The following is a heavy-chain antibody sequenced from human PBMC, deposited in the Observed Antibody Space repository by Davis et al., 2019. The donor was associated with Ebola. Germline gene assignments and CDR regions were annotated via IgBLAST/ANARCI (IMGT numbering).Heavy chain of an antibody. D-gene: IGHD3-22*01. CDR3: ARDRDASGYCFDY. V-gene: IGHV4-38-2*02. CDR1: GGSINNYF. J-gene: IGHJ4*02. CDR2: SYHTGNT. Sequence: SETLSLTCTVSGGSINNYFWSWIRQPPGKGLEWLGSSYHTGNTYYNPSLRSRVTISVDTSKNQFSLKLNSVSAADTAVYYCARDRDASGYCFDYWGQGILVTVSS.